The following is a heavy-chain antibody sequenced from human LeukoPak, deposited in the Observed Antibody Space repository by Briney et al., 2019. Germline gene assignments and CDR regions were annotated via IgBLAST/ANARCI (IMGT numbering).Heavy chain of an antibody. CDR2: IRYDGSNK. Sequence: GGSLRLSCAASGFTFSSYGMHWVRQAPGKGLEWVAFIRYDGSNKYYADSVKGRFTISRDNSMSTLYLQMNSLRAEDTAVYYCAKDDRIQTRRYSYNYWGQGTLVTVSS. CDR1: GFTFSSYG. D-gene: IGHD5-18*01. V-gene: IGHV3-30*02. J-gene: IGHJ4*02. CDR3: AKDDRIQTRRYSYNY.